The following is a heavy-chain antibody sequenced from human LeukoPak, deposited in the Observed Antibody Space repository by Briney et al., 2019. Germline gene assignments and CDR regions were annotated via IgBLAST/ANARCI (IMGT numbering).Heavy chain of an antibody. CDR1: GFTFSSYA. V-gene: IGHV3-23*01. J-gene: IGHJ4*02. CDR2: ISGSGGST. CDR3: AKDYDYIWGSYRQFDY. D-gene: IGHD3-16*02. Sequence: GGSLRLSCAASGFTFSSYAMSWIRQAPGKGLEWVSAISGSGGSTYYADSVKGRFTISRDNSKNTLYLQMNSLRAEDTAVYCCAKDYDYIWGSYRQFDYWGQGTLVTVSS.